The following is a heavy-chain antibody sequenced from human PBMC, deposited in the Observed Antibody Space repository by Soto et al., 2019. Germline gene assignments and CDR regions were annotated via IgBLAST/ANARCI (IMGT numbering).Heavy chain of an antibody. J-gene: IGHJ6*02. CDR1: GGTFSSYA. V-gene: IGHV1-69*12. CDR3: ARDSLTIFGVVSRLDV. D-gene: IGHD3-3*01. CDR2: IIPIFGTA. Sequence: QVQLVQSGAEVKKAGSSVKVSCKASGGTFSSYAISWVRQAPGQGLEWMGGIIPIFGTANYAQKFQGRVTITADESTSTAYMELSSLRSEDTAVYYCARDSLTIFGVVSRLDVWGQGTTVTVSS.